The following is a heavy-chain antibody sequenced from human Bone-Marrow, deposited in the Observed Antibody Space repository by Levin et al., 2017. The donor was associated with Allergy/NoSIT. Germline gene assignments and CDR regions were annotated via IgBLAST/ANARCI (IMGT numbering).Heavy chain of an antibody. D-gene: IGHD5-18*01. CDR1: GFTFSDYY. CDR3: ARVDTAMVLGFSYGMDV. J-gene: IGHJ6*02. CDR2: ISSSGSTI. V-gene: IGHV3-11*01. Sequence: GESLKISCAASGFTFSDYYMSWIRQAPGKGLEWVSYISSSGSTIYYADSVKGRFTISRDNAKNSLYLQMNSLRAEDTAVYYCARVDTAMVLGFSYGMDVWGQGTTVTVSS.